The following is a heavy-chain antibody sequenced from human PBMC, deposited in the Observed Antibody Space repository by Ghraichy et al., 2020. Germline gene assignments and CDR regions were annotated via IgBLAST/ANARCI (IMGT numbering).Heavy chain of an antibody. V-gene: IGHV1-18*04. CDR2: ISAYNGKT. J-gene: IGHJ4*02. Sequence: ASVKVSCKASGYTFTSYGISWVRQAPGQGLEWMGGISAYNGKTNYAQKLKGRVTMTTDTSTSTAYMELRSLRSDDTAVYYCARDDPTYYNDSSGYYSGYFDYWGQGTRFTVSS. CDR3: ARDDPTYYNDSSGYYSGYFDY. CDR1: GYTFTSYG. D-gene: IGHD3-22*01.